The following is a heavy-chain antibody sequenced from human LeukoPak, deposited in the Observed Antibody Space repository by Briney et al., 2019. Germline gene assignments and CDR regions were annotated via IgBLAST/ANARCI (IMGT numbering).Heavy chain of an antibody. J-gene: IGHJ3*02. CDR1: GYTLTELS. D-gene: IGHD3-10*01. V-gene: IGHV1-24*01. Sequence: ASVKVSCKVSGYTLTELSMHWVRQAPGKGLEWMGGFDPEDGETIYAQKFQGRVTMTEDTSTDSAYMELSSLRSEDTAVYYCATLRNYYGSGSRAFDIWGQGTMVTVSS. CDR3: ATLRNYYGSGSRAFDI. CDR2: FDPEDGET.